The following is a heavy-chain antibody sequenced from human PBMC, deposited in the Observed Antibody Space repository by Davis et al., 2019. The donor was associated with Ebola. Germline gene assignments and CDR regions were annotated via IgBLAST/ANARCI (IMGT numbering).Heavy chain of an antibody. Sequence: GGSLRLSCVASGFTFSKYVMNWVRLAPGKGLEWVSGISSSGGNTYYADSVKGRFTISRDNSKNTLSLQVISLRADDTAMYYCVKSGQEDGLYSYLDYWGQGTLVTVSS. CDR1: GFTFSKYV. CDR3: VKSGQEDGLYSYLDY. CDR2: ISSSGGNT. D-gene: IGHD1-26*01. V-gene: IGHV3-23*01. J-gene: IGHJ4*02.